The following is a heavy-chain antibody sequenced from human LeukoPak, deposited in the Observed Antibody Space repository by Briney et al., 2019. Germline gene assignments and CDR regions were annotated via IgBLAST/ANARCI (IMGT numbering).Heavy chain of an antibody. D-gene: IGHD1-26*01. CDR2: IKQDGSEK. J-gene: IGHJ6*03. Sequence: GGSLRLSRAASGFTFTDYWMSWVRQAPGKGLEWVANIKQDGSEKYYVDSVKGRFTISRDNAKNSLYLQMNRLRGEDTAVYYCARDMWAILGNYLDVWGKGTTVTVSS. CDR3: ARDMWAILGNYLDV. CDR1: GFTFTDYW. V-gene: IGHV3-7*01.